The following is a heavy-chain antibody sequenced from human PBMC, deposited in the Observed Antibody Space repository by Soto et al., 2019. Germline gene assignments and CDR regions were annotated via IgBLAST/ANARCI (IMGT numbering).Heavy chain of an antibody. D-gene: IGHD3-10*01. CDR2: IYYSGST. Sequence: PSETLSLTCTVSGGSISSSSYYWGWIRQPPGKGLEWIGCIYYSGSTNYNPSLKSRVTISVDTSKNQFSLKLSSVTAADTAVYYCARPSMVRGVINPYYYYGMDVWGQGTTVTVSS. V-gene: IGHV4-39*07. CDR1: GGSISSSSYY. CDR3: ARPSMVRGVINPYYYYGMDV. J-gene: IGHJ6*02.